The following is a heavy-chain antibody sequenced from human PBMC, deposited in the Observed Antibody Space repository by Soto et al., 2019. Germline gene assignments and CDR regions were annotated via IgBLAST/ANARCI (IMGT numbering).Heavy chain of an antibody. CDR1: GGSFSGYY. V-gene: IGHV4-34*01. J-gene: IGHJ4*02. D-gene: IGHD2-8*01. CDR3: ARGVGLGYCTNGVCHRGDY. CDR2: INHSGST. Sequence: PSETLSLTCAVYGGSFSGYYWSWIRQPPGKGLEWIGEINHSGSTNYNPSLKSRVTISVDTSKNQFSLKLSSVTAADTAVYYCARGVGLGYCTNGVCHRGDYWGQGTLVTVS.